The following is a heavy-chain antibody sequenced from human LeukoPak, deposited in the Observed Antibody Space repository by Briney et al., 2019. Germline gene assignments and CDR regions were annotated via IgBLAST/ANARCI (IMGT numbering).Heavy chain of an antibody. D-gene: IGHD5-12*01. V-gene: IGHV2-70*11. CDR2: IDWDDDK. Sequence: SGPTLVNPTQTLTLTCTFSGFSLSTSGMCVSWIRQPPGKALEWLARIDWDDDKYYSTSLKTRLTISKDTSKNQVVLTMTNMDPVDTATYYCARTANSGQFHDAFDIWGQGTMVTVSS. CDR3: ARTANSGQFHDAFDI. J-gene: IGHJ3*02. CDR1: GFSLSTSGMC.